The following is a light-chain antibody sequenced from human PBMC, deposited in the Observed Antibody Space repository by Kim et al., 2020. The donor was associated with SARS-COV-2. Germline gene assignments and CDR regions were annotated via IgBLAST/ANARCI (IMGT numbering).Light chain of an antibody. CDR2: HDS. CDR3: QVWDATGDHHWV. J-gene: IGLJ3*02. V-gene: IGLV3-21*04. CDR1: NMGSDT. Sequence: GKRSRITCGGKNMGSDTVHWYQQRPGQAPVLVIYHDSDRPSGIPQRCSGSNSGDTATLTISRVEAGDEADYYCQVWDATGDHHWVFGGGTQLTVL.